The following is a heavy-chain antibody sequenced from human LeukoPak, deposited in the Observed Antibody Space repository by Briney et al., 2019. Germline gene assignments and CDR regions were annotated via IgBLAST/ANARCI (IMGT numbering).Heavy chain of an antibody. Sequence: SQTLSLTCTVSGGSISSGSYYWGWIRQPPGKGLEWIGSIYYSGSTYYNPSLKSRVTTSVDTSKNQFSLKLSSVTAADTAVYYCARAEGMVATFSYYYYYMDVWGKGTTVTVSS. V-gene: IGHV4-39*07. J-gene: IGHJ6*03. CDR2: IYYSGST. D-gene: IGHD5-12*01. CDR1: GGSISSGSYY. CDR3: ARAEGMVATFSYYYYYMDV.